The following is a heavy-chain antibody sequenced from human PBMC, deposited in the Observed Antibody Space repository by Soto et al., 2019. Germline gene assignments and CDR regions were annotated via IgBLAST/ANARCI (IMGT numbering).Heavy chain of an antibody. CDR1: GFTFSSYS. Sequence: SLRLSCAASGFTFSSYSMNWVRQAPGKGLEWVSYISSSSSTIYYADSVKGRFTISRDNAKNSLYLQMNSLRAEDTAVYYCAREWYSYGYDYWGQGTLVTVSS. CDR2: ISSSSSTI. J-gene: IGHJ4*02. V-gene: IGHV3-48*01. CDR3: AREWYSYGYDY. D-gene: IGHD5-18*01.